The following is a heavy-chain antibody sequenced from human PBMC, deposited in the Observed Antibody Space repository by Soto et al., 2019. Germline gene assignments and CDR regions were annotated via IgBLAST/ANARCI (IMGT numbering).Heavy chain of an antibody. D-gene: IGHD6-6*01. CDR2: IYYSGST. V-gene: IGHV4-61*01. CDR1: GGSVSSGSYY. J-gene: IGHJ6*02. Sequence: QVQLQESGPGLVKPSETLSLTCTVSGGSVSSGSYYWSWIRQPPGKGLEWIGYIYYSGSTNYNPSLKSRVTISVDTSKNQFSLKLSSVTAADTAVYYCARVAPAYSSSLYYYYGMDVWGQGTTVTVSS. CDR3: ARVAPAYSSSLYYYYGMDV.